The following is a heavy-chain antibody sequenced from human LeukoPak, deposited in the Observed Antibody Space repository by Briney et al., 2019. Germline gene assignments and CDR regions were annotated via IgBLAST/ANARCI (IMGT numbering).Heavy chain of an antibody. V-gene: IGHV3-53*01. D-gene: IGHD2-2*01. CDR3: ARVGSVVVPAATHYYFDY. Sequence: GRSLRLSCAASGFTFRNYYMHWVRQAPGKGLEWVSVIYSGGSTYYADSVKGRFTISRDNSKNTLYLQMNSLRAEDTAVYYCARVGSVVVPAATHYYFDYWGQGTLVTVSS. J-gene: IGHJ4*02. CDR2: IYSGGST. CDR1: GFTFRNYY.